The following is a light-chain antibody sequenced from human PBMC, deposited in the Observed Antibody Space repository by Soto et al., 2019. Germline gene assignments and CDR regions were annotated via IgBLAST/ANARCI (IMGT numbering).Light chain of an antibody. V-gene: IGKV1-8*01. CDR1: QGISSY. Sequence: AIRMTQSSSSFSASTGDRVTITCRASQGISSYLAWYQQKPGKASKLLIYAASTLQSGVPSRFSGSGSGTDFTLTISCLQSEDFATYYCQQYYSCPRTFGQGTKVDIK. CDR2: AAS. CDR3: QQYYSCPRT. J-gene: IGKJ1*01.